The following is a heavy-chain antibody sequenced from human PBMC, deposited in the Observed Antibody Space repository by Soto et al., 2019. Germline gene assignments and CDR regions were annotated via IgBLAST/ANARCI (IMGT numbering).Heavy chain of an antibody. CDR1: GFSLSTSGVG. D-gene: IGHD2-2*01. J-gene: IGHJ4*02. V-gene: IGHV2-5*02. CDR3: AHTLGIGDIAFVPAAMPFFPPDY. CDR2: IYWDDDK. Sequence: QITLKESGPTLVKPTQTLTLTCTFSGFSLSTSGVGVGWIRQPPGKALEWLALIYWDDDKRYSPSLKSRLTTPTDTSKTPVLLTMTHTDPVDTATYYYAHTLGIGDIAFVPAAMPFFPPDYWGQGTLVTVSS.